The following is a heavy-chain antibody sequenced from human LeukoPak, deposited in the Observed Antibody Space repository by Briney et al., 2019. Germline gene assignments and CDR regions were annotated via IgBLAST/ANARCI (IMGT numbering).Heavy chain of an antibody. Sequence: SETLSLTCAVYGGSFSGYYWSWIRQPPGKGLEWIGEVNHSGSTNYNPSLKSRVTISVDTSKNQFSLKLSSVTAADTAVYYCAGGPSYDSTMGYYYYMDVWGKGTTVAVSS. CDR2: VNHSGST. CDR1: GGSFSGYY. CDR3: AGGPSYDSTMGYYYYMDV. D-gene: IGHD3-22*01. V-gene: IGHV4-34*01. J-gene: IGHJ6*03.